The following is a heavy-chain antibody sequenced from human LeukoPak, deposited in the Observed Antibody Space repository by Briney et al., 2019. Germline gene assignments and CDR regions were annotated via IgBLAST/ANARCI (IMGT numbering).Heavy chain of an antibody. Sequence: SETLSLTCAVYGGSFSGYYWSWIRQPPGKGLEWIGGINHSGSTNYNPSLKSRVTISVDTSKNQFSLKLSSVTAADTAVYYCARGRYSSGWYRRGWPVDYWGQGTLVTVSS. CDR1: GGSFSGYY. J-gene: IGHJ4*02. D-gene: IGHD6-19*01. CDR3: ARGRYSSGWYRRGWPVDY. CDR2: INHSGST. V-gene: IGHV4-34*01.